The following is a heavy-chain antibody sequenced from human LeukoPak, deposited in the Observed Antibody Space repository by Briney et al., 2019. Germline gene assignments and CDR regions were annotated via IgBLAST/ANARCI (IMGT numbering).Heavy chain of an antibody. CDR3: AKDPPGYSYGYNWFDP. Sequence: GGSLRLSCAASGFTFSSYAMHWVRQAPGKGLEWVAVISYDGSNKYYADSVKGRFTISRDNPKNTLYLQMNSLRPEDTALYYCAKDPPGYSYGYNWFDPWGQGTLVTVSS. D-gene: IGHD5-18*01. CDR1: GFTFSSYA. J-gene: IGHJ5*02. CDR2: ISYDGSNK. V-gene: IGHV3-30-3*01.